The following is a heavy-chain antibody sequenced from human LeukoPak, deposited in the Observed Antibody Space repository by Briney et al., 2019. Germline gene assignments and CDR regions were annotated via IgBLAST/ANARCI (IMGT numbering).Heavy chain of an antibody. V-gene: IGHV4-39*07. CDR1: GGSISSSSYY. Sequence: SETLSLTCTVSGGSISSSSYYWGWIRQPPGKGPEWIGSIYYSGSTYYNPSLKSRVTISVDTSKNQFSLKLSSVTAADTAVYYCARGGGEFNNWGQGTLVTVSS. D-gene: IGHD2-15*01. CDR3: ARGGGEFNN. J-gene: IGHJ4*02. CDR2: IYYSGST.